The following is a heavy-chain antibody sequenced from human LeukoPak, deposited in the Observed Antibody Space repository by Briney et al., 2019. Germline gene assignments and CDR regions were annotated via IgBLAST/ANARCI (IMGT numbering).Heavy chain of an antibody. V-gene: IGHV1-46*03. CDR3: ARASDSSGYYAPQHYFDY. D-gene: IGHD3-22*01. Sequence: ASVKVSCKASGYTFTSYYMHWVRQAPGQGLEWMGIINPSGGSTSYAQKFQGKVTMTRDTSTSTVYMELSSLRSEDTAVYYCARASDSSGYYAPQHYFDYWGQGTLVTVSS. CDR2: INPSGGST. CDR1: GYTFTSYY. J-gene: IGHJ4*02.